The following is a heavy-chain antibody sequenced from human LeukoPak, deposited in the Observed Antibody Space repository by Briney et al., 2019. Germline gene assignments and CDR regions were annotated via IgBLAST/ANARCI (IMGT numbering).Heavy chain of an antibody. CDR1: GYTFTGYY. CDR2: INPNSGGT. D-gene: IGHD3-9*01. V-gene: IGHV1-2*02. Sequence: GASVKVSCKASGYTFTGYYMHWVRQAPGQGLEWMGWINPNSGGTNYAQKFQGRVTMTRDTSISTAYMELSRLRSDDPAVYYCARDYDILTGSNDYWGRGPLVTVPS. CDR3: ARDYDILTGSNDY. J-gene: IGHJ4*02.